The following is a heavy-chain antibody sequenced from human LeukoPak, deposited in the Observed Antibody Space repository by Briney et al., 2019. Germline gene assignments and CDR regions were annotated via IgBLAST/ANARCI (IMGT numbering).Heavy chain of an antibody. V-gene: IGHV3-7*01. CDR3: ARDPHGGNSLGP. CDR2: INQDGGDR. CDR1: GFTFSSYW. J-gene: IGHJ5*02. D-gene: IGHD4-23*01. Sequence: PGGSLRLSCAASGFTFSSYWMGWVRQAPGKGLEWVANINQDGGDRNYVDSVKGRFTISRDNAKKSLYLQMNSLRAEDTAVYYCARDPHGGNSLGPWGQGTLVTVSS.